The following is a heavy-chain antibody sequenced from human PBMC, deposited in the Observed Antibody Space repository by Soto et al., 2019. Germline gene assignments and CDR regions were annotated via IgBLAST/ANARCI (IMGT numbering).Heavy chain of an antibody. CDR1: GGSISSGDYY. CDR2: IYYSGGT. D-gene: IGHD3-16*01. Sequence: SETLSLTCTVSGGSISSGDYYWSWIRQPPGKGLEWIGYIYYSGGTYYNPSLKSRVTISVDTSKNQFSLKLSSVTAADTAVYYCARAILGDADWFDPWGQGTLVTVSS. CDR3: ARAILGDADWFDP. J-gene: IGHJ5*02. V-gene: IGHV4-30-4*01.